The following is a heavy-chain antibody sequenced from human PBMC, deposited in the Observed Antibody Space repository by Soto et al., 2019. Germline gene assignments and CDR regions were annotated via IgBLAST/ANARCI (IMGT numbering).Heavy chain of an antibody. CDR2: IYPGNSDT. V-gene: IGHV5-51*01. CDR3: ARRVDAFDV. Sequence: GESLKISCQGSGYSFTSYWIGWVRQMPGKGLEWMGIIYPGNSDTRYSPSFQDQVTISADKSVRTAYLQWSSLKASDAAIYYCARRVDAFDVWGQGTMVTVS. CDR1: GYSFTSYW. J-gene: IGHJ3*01.